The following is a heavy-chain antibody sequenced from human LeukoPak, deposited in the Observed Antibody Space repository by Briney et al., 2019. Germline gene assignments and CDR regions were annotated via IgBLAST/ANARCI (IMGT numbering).Heavy chain of an antibody. CDR3: ARDKRGWYGELSAFDI. J-gene: IGHJ3*02. Sequence: SETLSLTCTVSGGSISSSSYYWGWIRQPPGKGLEWIGSIYYSGSTYYNPSLKSRVTISVDTSKNQFSLKLSSVTAADTAVYYCARDKRGWYGELSAFDIWGQGTMVTVSS. D-gene: IGHD3-10*01. CDR2: IYYSGST. CDR1: GGSISSSSYY. V-gene: IGHV4-39*07.